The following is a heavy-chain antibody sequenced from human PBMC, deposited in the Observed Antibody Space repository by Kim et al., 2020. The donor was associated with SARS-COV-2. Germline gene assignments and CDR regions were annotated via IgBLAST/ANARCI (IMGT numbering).Heavy chain of an antibody. Sequence: LKSRVTISVDTSKNQFSLKLSSVTAADTAVYYCARVKSGWYGEVHWFDPWGQGTLVTVSS. CDR3: ARVKSGWYGEVHWFDP. D-gene: IGHD6-19*01. J-gene: IGHJ5*02. V-gene: IGHV4-59*01.